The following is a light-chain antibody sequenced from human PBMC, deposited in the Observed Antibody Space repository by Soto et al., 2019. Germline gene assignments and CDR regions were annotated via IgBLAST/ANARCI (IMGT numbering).Light chain of an antibody. CDR2: GAS. Sequence: EIVMTQSPATLSVSPGERATLSCRASQSVSSNLAWYQQKPGQAPRLLIYGASTRATGIPARFSGSGSGTVFTLTISRLQSEDFAVYYCQQYNNGPPYTFGQGTKLEIK. CDR1: QSVSSN. J-gene: IGKJ2*01. CDR3: QQYNNGPPYT. V-gene: IGKV3-15*01.